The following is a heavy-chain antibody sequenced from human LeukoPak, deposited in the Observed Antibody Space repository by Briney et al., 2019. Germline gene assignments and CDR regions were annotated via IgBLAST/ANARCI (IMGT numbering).Heavy chain of an antibody. D-gene: IGHD6-13*01. J-gene: IGHJ4*02. CDR2: ISHSGST. V-gene: IGHV4-34*01. CDR1: GGSFSGYY. CDR3: ARDSSSWYGPYLDY. Sequence: PSETLSLTCAVYGGSFSGYYWSWIRQPPGKGLEWIGEISHSGSTNYNPSLKSRVTISVDTSKNQFSLKLSSVTAADTAVYYCARDSSSWYGPYLDYWGQGTLVTVSS.